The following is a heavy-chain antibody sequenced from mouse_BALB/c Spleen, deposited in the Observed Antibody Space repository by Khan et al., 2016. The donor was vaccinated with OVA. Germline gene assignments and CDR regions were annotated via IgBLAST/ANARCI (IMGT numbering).Heavy chain of an antibody. CDR2: IHYGGNL. V-gene: IGHV3-1*02. CDR3: ARAGRWFPY. Sequence: EGQRQESGHDLVKPSQSLSLTCTVTGYSITSGYSWHWIRQFPGNKLEWMGYIHYGGNLNYNPSLKSRIPIPRDTSRNQFFLQLNSVTTEATATYCCARAGRWFPYWGQGTLVTVSA. CDR1: GYSITSGYS. J-gene: IGHJ3*01.